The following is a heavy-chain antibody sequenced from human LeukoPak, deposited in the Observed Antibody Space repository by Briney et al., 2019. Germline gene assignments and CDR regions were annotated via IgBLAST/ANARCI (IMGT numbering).Heavy chain of an antibody. D-gene: IGHD6-19*01. CDR3: AREGEGSGCHIDF. J-gene: IGHJ4*02. CDR1: RFTFSGYW. Sequence: PGGSLILSCAASRFTFSGYWMHWVRQVPGKGLVWVSRINTDASLTTYADSVKDRLTISRDNAKNTLYLQMNSLRAEDTAVYYCAREGEGSGCHIDFWGQGTLVTVSS. CDR2: INTDASLT. V-gene: IGHV3-74*01.